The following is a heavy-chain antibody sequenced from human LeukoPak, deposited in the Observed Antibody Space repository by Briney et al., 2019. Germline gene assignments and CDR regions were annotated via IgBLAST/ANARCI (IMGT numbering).Heavy chain of an antibody. V-gene: IGHV3-20*04. D-gene: IGHD3-16*02. CDR1: GFTFDDCT. CDR3: AILAPTKRYDYVWGSYRYNFDY. J-gene: IGHJ4*02. Sequence: PGGSLILSCAASGFTFDDCTMHWVRQAPGKVLEWVSLINWNGGSTGYAESVKGRFTISRDNAKNSLYLQMNSLRAEDTALYYCAILAPTKRYDYVWGSYRYNFDYWGQGTLVTVSS. CDR2: INWNGGST.